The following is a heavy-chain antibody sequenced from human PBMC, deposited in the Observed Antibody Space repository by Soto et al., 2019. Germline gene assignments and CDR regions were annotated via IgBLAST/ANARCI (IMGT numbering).Heavy chain of an antibody. V-gene: IGHV2-5*02. Sequence: QITLKESGPTLVKPTQTLTLTCTFSGFSLSTSGVGVGWIRQPPGKALEWLALIYWDDDKRYSPSLKSRLTTTRNPSKNRVVLTMTNMTLVKTATYFCAPRGLYDPENAFDSGGKGTMVTVSA. CDR1: GFSLSTSGVG. CDR2: IYWDDDK. CDR3: APRGLYDPENAFDS. J-gene: IGHJ3*02. D-gene: IGHD2-8*01.